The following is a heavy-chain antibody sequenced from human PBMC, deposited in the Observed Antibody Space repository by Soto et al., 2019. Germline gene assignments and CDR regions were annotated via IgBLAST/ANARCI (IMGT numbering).Heavy chain of an antibody. V-gene: IGHV3-23*01. CDR3: ARAYGGNPALFDP. Sequence: GGSLRLSCAASGFTFSSYAMSWVRQAPGKGLEWVSVISGSGGSTYYADSVKGRFTISRDNSKSTLYLQMNSLRAEDTAVYYCARAYGGNPALFDPWGQGTLVTVSS. D-gene: IGHD4-17*01. J-gene: IGHJ5*02. CDR1: GFTFSSYA. CDR2: ISGSGGST.